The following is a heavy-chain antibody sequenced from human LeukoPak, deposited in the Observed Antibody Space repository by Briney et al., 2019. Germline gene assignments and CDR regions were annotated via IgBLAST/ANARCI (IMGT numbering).Heavy chain of an antibody. CDR1: GFTFSSYS. CDR3: AKEGYYYYGMDV. CDR2: ISGSGGST. V-gene: IGHV3-23*01. Sequence: GGSLRLSCAASGFTFSSYSMNWVRQAPGKGLEWVSAISGSGGSTYYADSVKGRFTISRDNSKNTLYLQMNSLRAEDTAVYYCAKEGYYYYGMDVWGQGTTVTVSS. J-gene: IGHJ6*02.